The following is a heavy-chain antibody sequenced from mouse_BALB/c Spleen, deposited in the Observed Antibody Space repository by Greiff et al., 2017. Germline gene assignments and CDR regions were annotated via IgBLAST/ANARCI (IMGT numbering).Heavy chain of an antibody. CDR2: INPYNDGT. D-gene: IGHD1-1*01. V-gene: IGHV1-14*01. CDR3: ARENYYGSSGDFDY. CDR1: GYTFTSYV. Sequence: QLQESGPELVKPGASVKMSCKASGYTFTSYVMHWVKQKPGQGLEWIGYINPYNDGTKYNEKFKGKATLTSDKSSSTAYMELSSLTSEDSAVYYCARENYYGSSGDFDYWGQGTTLTVSS. J-gene: IGHJ2*01.